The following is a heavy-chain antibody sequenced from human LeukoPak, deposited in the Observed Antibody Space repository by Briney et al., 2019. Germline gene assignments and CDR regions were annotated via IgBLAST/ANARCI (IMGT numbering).Heavy chain of an antibody. Sequence: GESLKISCKGSGYNFTNYWIGWVRQMPGKGLEWMGIIYPGDSDTRYSPSFQGQVTISADKSISTAYLQWSSLKASDTAMYYCARHADYNGSGSYYKSYYYMDVWGKGTTVTVSS. CDR3: ARHADYNGSGSYYKSYYYMDV. J-gene: IGHJ6*03. D-gene: IGHD3-10*01. V-gene: IGHV5-51*01. CDR2: IYPGDSDT. CDR1: GYNFTNYW.